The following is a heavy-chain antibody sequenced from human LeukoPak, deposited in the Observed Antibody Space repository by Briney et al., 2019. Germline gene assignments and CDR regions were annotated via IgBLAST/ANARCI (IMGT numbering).Heavy chain of an antibody. CDR3: ASSPDSLGNFDI. V-gene: IGHV3-74*01. CDR2: IYSDESDT. CDR1: GFTFSRYW. J-gene: IGHJ3*02. Sequence: GGSLRLSCAASGFTFSRYWMHWVRQAPGKGLVWVSRIYSDESDTNYAESVKGRFTISRDNAKNTLFLQMNSLRAEDTAVYYCASSPDSLGNFDIWGQGTVVTVSS. D-gene: IGHD3-16*01.